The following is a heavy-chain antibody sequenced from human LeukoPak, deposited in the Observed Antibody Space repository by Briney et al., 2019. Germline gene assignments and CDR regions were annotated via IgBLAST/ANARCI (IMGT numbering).Heavy chain of an antibody. D-gene: IGHD1-26*01. Sequence: GGSLRLSCAASGFTFSNAWMTWVRQAPGKGLEWVGRIKSKTAGGTIDYAAPVKGRFTISRDDSKDTLYLQMNSLKTEDTAVYYCTTGESMVGSTIHIRWADWGQGTLVTVSS. CDR1: GFTFSNAW. CDR3: TTGESMVGSTIHIRWAD. CDR2: IKSKTAGGTI. J-gene: IGHJ4*02. V-gene: IGHV3-15*01.